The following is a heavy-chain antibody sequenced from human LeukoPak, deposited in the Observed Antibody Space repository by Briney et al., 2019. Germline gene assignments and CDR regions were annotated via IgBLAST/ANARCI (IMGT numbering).Heavy chain of an antibody. CDR3: AHGGHHPFDY. J-gene: IGHJ4*02. Sequence: SETLSLTCTVSGGSISTYYWSWIRLPPGKGLEWIGYIYYSGTTNYSPSLKSRVTISIDTSKNQFSLNLSSVTAADTAVYYCAHGGHHPFDYWGQGTLVTVSS. CDR1: GGSISTYY. D-gene: IGHD4-23*01. CDR2: IYYSGTT. V-gene: IGHV4-59*03.